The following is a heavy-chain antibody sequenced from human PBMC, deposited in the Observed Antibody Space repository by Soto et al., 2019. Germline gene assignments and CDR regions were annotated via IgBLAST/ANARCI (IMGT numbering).Heavy chain of an antibody. CDR2: FSSGGGGT. CDR1: GFTFSNYA. CDR3: TKANRYCSGANCFTFDY. Sequence: GSLRLSCTASGFTFSNYAMSWVRQAPGKGLGWVSTFSSGGGGTYYADSVKGRFTISRDNSKNTLSLQMNSLRAEDTAVYYCTKANRYCSGANCFTFDYWGLGTLVTVSS. V-gene: IGHV3-23*01. D-gene: IGHD2-15*01. J-gene: IGHJ4*02.